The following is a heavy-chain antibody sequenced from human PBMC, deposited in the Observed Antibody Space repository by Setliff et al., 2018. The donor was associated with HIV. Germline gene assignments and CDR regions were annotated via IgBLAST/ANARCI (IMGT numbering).Heavy chain of an antibody. CDR1: GGSFGGYY. Sequence: SETLSLTCVVYGGSFGGYYWSWIRQPPGKGLEWIGEINHSGSTNYNPSLQSRVTISIDTSKTQFSLKLTSVTTADTAVYYCAKGAGFYGDYTFDHWGQGRQVTVSS. J-gene: IGHJ4*02. CDR3: AKGAGFYGDYTFDH. CDR2: INHSGST. D-gene: IGHD4-17*01. V-gene: IGHV4-34*01.